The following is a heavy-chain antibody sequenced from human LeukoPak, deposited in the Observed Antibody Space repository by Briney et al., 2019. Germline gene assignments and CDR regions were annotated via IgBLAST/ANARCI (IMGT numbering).Heavy chain of an antibody. CDR1: GGSISSSNYC. D-gene: IGHD3-16*01. V-gene: IGHV4-39*01. CDR2: ICNSGNT. CDR3: ARRVPHYDWFAP. Sequence: SETLSLTCGVSGGSISSSNYCWGWIRQPPGRGLEGIGTICNSGNTYYKPSLKSRVTLSIDTSKNQFSLKLTSVIAADTAVYYCARRVPHYDWFAPWGQGTLVTVSS. J-gene: IGHJ5*02.